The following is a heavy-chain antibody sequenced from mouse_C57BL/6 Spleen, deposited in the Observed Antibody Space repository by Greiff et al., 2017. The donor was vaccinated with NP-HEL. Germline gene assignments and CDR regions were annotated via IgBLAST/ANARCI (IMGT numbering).Heavy chain of an antibody. CDR3: APDYYGSSPFDY. V-gene: IGHV1-64*01. J-gene: IGHJ2*01. Sequence: QVQLQQPGAELVKPGASVKLSCKASGYTFTSYWMHWVKQRPGQGLEWIGMIHPNSGSTNYNEKFKSKATLTVDKSSSTAYMQLSSLTSEDSAVYYCAPDYYGSSPFDYWGQGTTLTVSS. CDR1: GYTFTSYW. CDR2: IHPNSGST. D-gene: IGHD1-1*01.